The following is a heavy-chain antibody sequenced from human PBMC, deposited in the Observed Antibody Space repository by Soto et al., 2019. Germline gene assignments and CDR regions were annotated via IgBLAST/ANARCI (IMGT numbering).Heavy chain of an antibody. Sequence: GGSLRLSCAASGFTFDDYAMHLVRQAPGKGLEWVSCISRNSGGIGYADSVKGRFTISKDNAKNPLYLQMPSLRAQDTALYYCAKDMGVARTPLTQGYYSYCYGMDVWGQGTTVTVSS. CDR3: AKDMGVARTPLTQGYYSYCYGMDV. V-gene: IGHV3-9*01. J-gene: IGHJ6*02. CDR2: ISRNSGGI. CDR1: GFTFDDYA. D-gene: IGHD6-19*01.